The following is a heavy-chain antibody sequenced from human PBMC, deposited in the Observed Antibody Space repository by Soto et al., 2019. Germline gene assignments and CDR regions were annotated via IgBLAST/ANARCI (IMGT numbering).Heavy chain of an antibody. CDR1: GGSCRGYY. CDR3: ARVPLRWKYAFDI. V-gene: IGHV4-34*01. CDR2: INHSGST. Sequence: LETLSHTCAVYGGSCRGYYWIWIRQPPGKGLEWIGEINHSGSTNYNPSLKSRVTISVDTSKNQFSLKLSSVTAADTAVYYCARVPLRWKYAFDIWGQGTIVTVSS. J-gene: IGHJ3*02. D-gene: IGHD4-17*01.